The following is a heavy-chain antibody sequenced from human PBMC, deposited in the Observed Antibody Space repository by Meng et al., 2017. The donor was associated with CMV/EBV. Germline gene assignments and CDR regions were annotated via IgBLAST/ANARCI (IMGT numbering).Heavy chain of an antibody. CDR1: GFTFSSYW. D-gene: IGHD2-2*02. V-gene: IGHV3-7*01. CDR3: AREDCSSTSCYTGYYGMDV. CDR2: IKQDGSEK. J-gene: IGHJ6*02. Sequence: GGSLRLSCAASGFTFSSYWMSWVRQAPGKGLEWAANIKQDGSEKYYVDSVKGRFTISRDNAKNSLYLQMNSLRAEDTAVYYCAREDCSSTSCYTGYYGMDVWGQGTTVTVSS.